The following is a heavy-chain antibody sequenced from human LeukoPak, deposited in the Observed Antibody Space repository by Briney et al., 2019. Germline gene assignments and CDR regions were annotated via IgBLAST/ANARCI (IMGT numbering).Heavy chain of an antibody. V-gene: IGHV4-59*12. D-gene: IGHD3-3*01. CDR3: ARDQRFLEWLSPTAAFDI. J-gene: IGHJ3*02. CDR2: IYYSGST. CDR1: GGSISSYY. Sequence: PSETLSLTCTVSGGSISSYYWSWIRQPPGKGLEWIGYIYYSGSTNYNPSLKSRVTISVDTSKNQFSLKLSSVTAADTAVYYCARDQRFLEWLSPTAAFDIWGQGTMVTVSS.